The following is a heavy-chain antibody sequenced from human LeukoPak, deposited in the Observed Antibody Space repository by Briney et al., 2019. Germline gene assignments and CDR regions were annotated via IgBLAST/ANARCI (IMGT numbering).Heavy chain of an antibody. V-gene: IGHV3-20*04. D-gene: IGHD3-22*01. CDR1: GFTFDDYG. Sequence: GGSLRLSCAASGFTFDDYGMSWVRHAPGKGLEWVSGINWNGGSTGYADSVKGRFTISRDNAKNSLNLQMNSLRAEDMAVYYCARDSPYYDSSGYYPSGAFDIWGQGTMVTVSS. CDR2: INWNGGST. CDR3: ARDSPYYDSSGYYPSGAFDI. J-gene: IGHJ3*02.